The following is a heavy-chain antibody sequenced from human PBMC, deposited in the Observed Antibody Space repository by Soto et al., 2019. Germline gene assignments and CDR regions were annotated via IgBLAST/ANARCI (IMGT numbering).Heavy chain of an antibody. J-gene: IGHJ6*02. CDR3: ARDLESPYYYYGMDV. CDR2: ISSSSSTI. V-gene: IGHV3-48*02. CDR1: GFTFSSYS. Sequence: PGGSLRLSCAASGFTFSSYSINWVRQAPGKGLEWVSYISSSSSTIYYADSVKGRFTISRDNAKNSLYLQMNSLRDEDTAVYYCARDLESPYYYYGMDVWGQGTTVTVSS.